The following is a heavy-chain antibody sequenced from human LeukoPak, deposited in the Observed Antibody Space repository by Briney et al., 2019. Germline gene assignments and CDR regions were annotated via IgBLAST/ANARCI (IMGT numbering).Heavy chain of an antibody. CDR3: ARGARVRYSYGSNWFDP. V-gene: IGHV4-39*07. CDR1: GASISSSSYY. Sequence: SETLSLTCTVSGASISSSSYYWGWIRQPPGEGLEYIGGIYYSGITYYSPSLKSRVTISLDTSKNQFSLKLSSVTAADTAVYYCARGARVRYSYGSNWFDPWGQGTLVTVSS. D-gene: IGHD5-18*01. CDR2: IYYSGIT. J-gene: IGHJ5*02.